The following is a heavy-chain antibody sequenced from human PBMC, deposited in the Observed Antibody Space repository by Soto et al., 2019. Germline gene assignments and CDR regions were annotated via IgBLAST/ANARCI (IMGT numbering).Heavy chain of an antibody. J-gene: IGHJ4*02. CDR1: GFTFRNFW. D-gene: IGHD3-3*02. Sequence: EMQLVESGGGLVQPGASLSLSCAASGFTFRNFWMSWVRQAPGKGLEWVANIKQDGSEKNYVDSVKGRFTISRDNAKNSLFLPMNSLRADHTAVYYCVTGGGNFVSWGQGSLVTVPS. V-gene: IGHV3-7*05. CDR3: VTGGGNFVS. CDR2: IKQDGSEK.